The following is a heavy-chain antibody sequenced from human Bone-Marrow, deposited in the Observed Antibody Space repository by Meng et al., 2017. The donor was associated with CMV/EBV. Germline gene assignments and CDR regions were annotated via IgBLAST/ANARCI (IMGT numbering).Heavy chain of an antibody. CDR1: GYTFTGYY. CDR2: INPNSGGT. D-gene: IGHD6-6*01. V-gene: IGHV1-2*02. Sequence: QVQLGQSGAEGKKPGASGKVSCKASGYTFTGYYMHWVRQAPGQGLEWMGWINPNSGGTNYAQKFQGRVTMTRDTSISTAYMELSRLRSDDTAVYYCARSEYEYGNWYFDLWGRGTLVTVSS. CDR3: ARSEYEYGNWYFDL. J-gene: IGHJ2*01.